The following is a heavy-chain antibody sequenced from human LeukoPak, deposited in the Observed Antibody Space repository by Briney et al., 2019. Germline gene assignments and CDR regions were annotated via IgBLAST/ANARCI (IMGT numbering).Heavy chain of an antibody. Sequence: GGSLRLSCAASGFTFSRSWMHWVRQAPGKGLVWVSRINTDGSDTMYAESVKGRFTISRDNAKNTLYLQMNSLKAEDTAVYYCARDQGGSGPTTYDYWGQGNLVTVSS. CDR3: ARDQGGSGPTTYDY. D-gene: IGHD6-19*01. V-gene: IGHV3-74*03. J-gene: IGHJ4*02. CDR1: GFTFSRSW. CDR2: INTDGSDT.